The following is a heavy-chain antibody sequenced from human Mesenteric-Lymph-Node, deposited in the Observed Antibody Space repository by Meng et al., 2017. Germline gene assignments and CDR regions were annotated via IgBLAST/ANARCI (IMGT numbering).Heavy chain of an antibody. CDR2: IYYSGST. CDR3: ARDRKHYGERGWFDP. V-gene: IGHV4-30-4*01. CDR1: GGSISSGDYY. J-gene: IGHJ5*02. Sequence: HVRLQESGPGLVQPSQTLPLHCTVSGGSISSGDYYWSWIRQPPGKGLEWIGYIYYSGSTYSNASLKSRVTISIDRSKNQFSLKLSSVTAADTAVYYCARDRKHYGERGWFDPWGQGTLVTVSS. D-gene: IGHD4-17*01.